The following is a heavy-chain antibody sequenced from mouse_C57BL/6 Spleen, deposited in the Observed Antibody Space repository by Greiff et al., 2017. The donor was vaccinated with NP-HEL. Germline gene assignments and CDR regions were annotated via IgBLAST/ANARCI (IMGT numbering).Heavy chain of an antibody. V-gene: IGHV5-9-1*02. CDR3: TRDHGGHGYFDV. J-gene: IGHJ1*03. D-gene: IGHD1-1*02. CDR2: ISSGGAYI. CDR1: GFTFSSYA. Sequence: EVQGVESGEGLVKPGGSLKLSCAASGFTFSSYAMSWVRQTPEKRLEWVAYISSGGAYIYYADTVKGRFTSSRDNARNTLYLQMSSLKSEDTAMYYCTRDHGGHGYFDVWGTGTTVTVSS.